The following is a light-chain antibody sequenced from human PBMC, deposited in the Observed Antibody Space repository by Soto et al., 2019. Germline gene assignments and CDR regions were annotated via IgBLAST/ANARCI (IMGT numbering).Light chain of an antibody. V-gene: IGLV2-14*01. CDR1: SSDVGGYNY. Sequence: QSALTQPASVSGSPGQSITVSCTGTSSDVGGYNYVSWYQQHPGKTPRLMIYDVTNRPSGVSNPFSGSKSGNTASLTISGLQAEDEADYYCSSYRRGSTYVFGTGTKLTVL. CDR3: SSYRRGSTYV. J-gene: IGLJ1*01. CDR2: DVT.